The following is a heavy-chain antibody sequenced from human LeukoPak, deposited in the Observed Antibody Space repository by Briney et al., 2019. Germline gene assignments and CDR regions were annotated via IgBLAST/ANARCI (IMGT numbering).Heavy chain of an antibody. Sequence: PGRSLRLSCTASGFTFGDYAMSWVRQAPGKGLEWVGFIRSKAYGGTTEYAASVKGRFTISRDDSKSIAYLQMNSLKTEHTAVYYCARLRFLEWLFPDYWGQGTLVTVSS. D-gene: IGHD3-3*01. CDR2: IRSKAYGGTT. CDR1: GFTFGDYA. CDR3: ARLRFLEWLFPDY. V-gene: IGHV3-49*04. J-gene: IGHJ4*02.